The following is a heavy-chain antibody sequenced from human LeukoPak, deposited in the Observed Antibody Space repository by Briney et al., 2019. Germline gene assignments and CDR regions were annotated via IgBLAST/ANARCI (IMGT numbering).Heavy chain of an antibody. CDR3: AELGITMIGGV. J-gene: IGHJ6*04. CDR2: ISGGST. V-gene: IGHV3-69-1*02. Sequence: GGSLRLSCAASGFTVSSNYMGWVRQAPGKGLEWVSSISGGSTYYADSVKGRFTISRDNSKNSLYLQMNSLRAEDTAVYYCAELGITMIGGVWGKGTTVTISS. CDR1: GFTVSSNY. D-gene: IGHD3-10*02.